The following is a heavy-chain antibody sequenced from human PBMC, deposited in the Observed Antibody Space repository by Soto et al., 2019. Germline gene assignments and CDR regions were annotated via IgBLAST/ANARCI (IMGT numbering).Heavy chain of an antibody. CDR1: GFTFSNYW. Sequence: EVQLVESGGGLVQPGGSMRLSCAASGFTFSNYWMSWVRQAPGKGLEWVANIKPDGSEKFYVDSLKGRFTMSRDNAKNSLYLQMNSLRADDTAVYYCARGDYYDTSGPFSDAFDIWGQGTMVTVSS. V-gene: IGHV3-7*04. CDR2: IKPDGSEK. J-gene: IGHJ3*02. D-gene: IGHD3-22*01. CDR3: ARGDYYDTSGPFSDAFDI.